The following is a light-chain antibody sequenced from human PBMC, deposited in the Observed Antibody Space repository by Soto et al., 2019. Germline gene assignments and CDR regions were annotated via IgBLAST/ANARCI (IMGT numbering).Light chain of an antibody. V-gene: IGLV2-8*01. CDR1: SRDVGGYDS. CDR3: NSYAGGTYV. CDR2: DVF. J-gene: IGLJ1*01. Sequence: QSALTQPPSASGSPGQSVTISCTGTSRDVGGYDSVSWYQQHPGKAPKLMIYDVFKRPSRVPDRFSGSKSGNTASLTVSGLQAEDEADYYCNSYAGGTYVFGTGTQLTVL.